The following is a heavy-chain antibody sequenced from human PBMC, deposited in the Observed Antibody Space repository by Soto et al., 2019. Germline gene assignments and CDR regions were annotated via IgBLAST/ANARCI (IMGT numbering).Heavy chain of an antibody. CDR3: ARLATGSTGAFDY. CDR2: IYYGGST. D-gene: IGHD1-1*01. CDR1: GGSIFPSY. Sequence: QVHLQESGPGLVNPSETLSLTCAVSGGSIFPSYWSWIRQPPGKGLELIGYIYYGGSTKYSPSLKSRFTISLDTSRNQFSLRLNSVTAADTAVYYCARLATGSTGAFDYWGQGTLVTVSS. V-gene: IGHV4-59*08. J-gene: IGHJ4*02.